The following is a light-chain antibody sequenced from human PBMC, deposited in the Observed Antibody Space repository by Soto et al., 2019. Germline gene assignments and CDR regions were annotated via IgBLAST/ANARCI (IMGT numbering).Light chain of an antibody. J-gene: IGLJ3*02. CDR2: SNN. Sequence: QSVLTQPPSASGTPGQRVTISCSGRSSNIGSNTVNWYQQLPGRAPKLLIYSNNQRPSGVPDRFSGSKSGTSASLAISGLQSEDEAAYYCAAWDDSLNGPVFGGGTKLTVL. CDR1: SSNIGSNT. CDR3: AAWDDSLNGPV. V-gene: IGLV1-44*01.